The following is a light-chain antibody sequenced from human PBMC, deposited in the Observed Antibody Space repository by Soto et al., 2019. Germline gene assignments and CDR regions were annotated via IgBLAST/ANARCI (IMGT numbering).Light chain of an antibody. CDR2: GAS. CDR3: QQYNNWPRT. V-gene: IGKV3-15*01. Sequence: EIVMTQSPAALSVSPGERATLSCRASHSVSSNLAWYQQKPGQAPRLLMYGASTRASGIPARFSGSGSGTEFTLIISSLQSEDFAIYYCQQYNNWPRTCGQGTKVEIK. J-gene: IGKJ1*01. CDR1: HSVSSN.